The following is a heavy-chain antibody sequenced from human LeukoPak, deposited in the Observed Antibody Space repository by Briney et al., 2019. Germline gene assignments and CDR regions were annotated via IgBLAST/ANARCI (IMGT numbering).Heavy chain of an antibody. Sequence: ASVTDSCKASGYTFTSYDINWVRQATGKGLAWMGWMNANSGNTGYAQKFQGRATMTRNTSISTAYMELSSLRSEDTAVYYCASQQGGFDYWGQGTLVTVSS. CDR3: ASQQGGFDY. V-gene: IGHV1-8*01. D-gene: IGHD1/OR15-1a*01. J-gene: IGHJ4*02. CDR2: MNANSGNT. CDR1: GYTFTSYD.